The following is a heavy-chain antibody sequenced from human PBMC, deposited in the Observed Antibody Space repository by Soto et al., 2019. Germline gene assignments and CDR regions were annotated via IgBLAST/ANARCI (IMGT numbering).Heavy chain of an antibody. V-gene: IGHV4-39*01. D-gene: IGHD2-15*01. CDR2: IYYSGST. CDR3: AKGRSVVGAATSQYDY. CDR1: GGSISSSSYY. J-gene: IGHJ4*02. Sequence: SETLSLTCTVSGGSISSSSYYWGWIRQPPGKGLEWIGSIYYSGSTYYNPSLKSRVTISVDTSKNQFSLKLSSVTAADTAVYYCAKGRSVVGAATSQYDYWGQGTLVTVSS.